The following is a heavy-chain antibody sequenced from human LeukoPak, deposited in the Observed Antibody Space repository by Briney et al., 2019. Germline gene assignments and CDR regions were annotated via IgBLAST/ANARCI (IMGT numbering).Heavy chain of an antibody. CDR3: ARQNYVWGSYRYGTFDY. CDR2: IIPIVGTA. V-gene: IGHV1-69*16. D-gene: IGHD3-16*02. CDR1: RSTFCCYT. J-gene: IGHJ4*02. Sequence: AVHDTFKTSRSTFCCYTISRLPQFPAPRLGSIGGIIPIVGTANYAQKFLVCFTIITHESTSTAYMELISLRSEDTAVYYCARQNYVWGSYRYGTFDYWGQGTLVTVSS.